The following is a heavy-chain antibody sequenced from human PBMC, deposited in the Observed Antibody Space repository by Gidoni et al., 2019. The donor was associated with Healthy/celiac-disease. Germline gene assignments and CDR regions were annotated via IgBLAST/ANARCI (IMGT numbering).Heavy chain of an antibody. Sequence: EVQLVESGGGVVRTGGSLNLSCAASGFTFDDYGMSWVRQAPGKGLELVSGINWNGGSTGYADSVKGRFTISRDNAKNSLYLQMNSLRAEDTALYYCARDSYGGNYFDYWGQGTLVTVSS. J-gene: IGHJ4*02. D-gene: IGHD2-15*01. CDR2: INWNGGST. V-gene: IGHV3-20*04. CDR1: GFTFDDYG. CDR3: ARDSYGGNYFDY.